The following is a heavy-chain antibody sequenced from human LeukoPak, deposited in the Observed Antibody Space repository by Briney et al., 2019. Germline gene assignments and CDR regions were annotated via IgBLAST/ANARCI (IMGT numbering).Heavy chain of an antibody. J-gene: IGHJ4*02. D-gene: IGHD5-18*01. CDR1: GFTFGDYA. CDR3: TRVEVDTAMQYYFDY. Sequence: GGSLRLSCTASGFTFGDYAMSWFRQAPGKGLEWVGFIRSKAYGGTTEYAASVKGRFTISRDDSKSIAYLQMNSLKTEDTAVYYCTRVEVDTAMQYYFDYWGQGTLVTVSS. CDR2: IRSKAYGGTT. V-gene: IGHV3-49*03.